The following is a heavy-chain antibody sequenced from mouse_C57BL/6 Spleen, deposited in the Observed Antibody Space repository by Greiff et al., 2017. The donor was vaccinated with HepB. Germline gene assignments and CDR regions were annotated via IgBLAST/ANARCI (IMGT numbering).Heavy chain of an antibody. D-gene: IGHD2-4*01. Sequence: VQLQQSGAELVRPGSSVKLSCKASGYTFTSYWMDWVKQRPGQGLEWIGNIYPSDSETHYNQKFKDKATLTVDKSSSTAYMQLSSLTSEDSAVYDCARAGYEYDVGFDYWGQGTTLTVSS. CDR3: ARAGYEYDVGFDY. J-gene: IGHJ2*01. CDR1: GYTFTSYW. V-gene: IGHV1-61*01. CDR2: IYPSDSET.